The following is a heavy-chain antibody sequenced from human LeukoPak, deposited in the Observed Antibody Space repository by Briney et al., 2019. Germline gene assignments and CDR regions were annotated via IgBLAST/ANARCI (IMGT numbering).Heavy chain of an antibody. Sequence: SETLSLTCTASGGSISSYYWSWIRQSPRMGLEWIAEINDSGTTNYNPSLMSRVTISLDKSKNQFSLKLSSATAADTAVYYCARRWNYGRNYYIDVWGKGATVSVSS. V-gene: IGHV4-34*01. J-gene: IGHJ6*03. D-gene: IGHD1-7*01. CDR3: ARRWNYGRNYYIDV. CDR1: GGSISSYY. CDR2: INDSGTT.